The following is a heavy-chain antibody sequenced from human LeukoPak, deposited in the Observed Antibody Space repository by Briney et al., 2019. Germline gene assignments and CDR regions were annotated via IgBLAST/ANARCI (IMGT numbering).Heavy chain of an antibody. D-gene: IGHD1-26*01. V-gene: IGHV3-7*01. J-gene: IGHJ4*02. Sequence: GGSLRLSCAASGFTFSSYGMHWVRQAPGKGLEWVANIKQDGSEKYYVDSVKGRFTISRDNAKNSLYLQMNSLRAEDTAVYYCARAPPELYYFDYWGQGTLVTVSS. CDR2: IKQDGSEK. CDR3: ARAPPELYYFDY. CDR1: GFTFSSYG.